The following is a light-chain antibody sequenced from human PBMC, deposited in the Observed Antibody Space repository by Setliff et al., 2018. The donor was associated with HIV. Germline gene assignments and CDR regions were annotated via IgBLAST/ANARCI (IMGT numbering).Light chain of an antibody. CDR1: SSNIGSNT. J-gene: IGLJ1*01. V-gene: IGLV1-44*01. CDR3: AAWDDSLNDYV. Sequence: QSVLTQPPSASGTPGQRVSISCSGSSSNIGSNTVNWFQQLPGTAPKLLIYSNNQRPSGVPDRFSGSKSGTSASLAISGLQSEDEADYFCAAWDDSLNDYVFGTGTKV. CDR2: SNN.